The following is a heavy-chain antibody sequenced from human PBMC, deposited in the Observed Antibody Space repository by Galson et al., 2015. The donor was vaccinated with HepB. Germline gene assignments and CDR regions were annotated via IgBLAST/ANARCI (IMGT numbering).Heavy chain of an antibody. V-gene: IGHV1-46*01. CDR2: INSSGGST. D-gene: IGHD1-7*01. Sequence: SVKVSCKASGYIFTKYYIHWVRQAPGQELEWMGIINSSGGSTSYAQKFQGRVTMTRDTSTSTVYMELNSLRSEDTAVYYCARAAQFLGNYDYWGQGTLVTVSS. CDR1: GYIFTKYY. CDR3: ARAAQFLGNYDY. J-gene: IGHJ4*02.